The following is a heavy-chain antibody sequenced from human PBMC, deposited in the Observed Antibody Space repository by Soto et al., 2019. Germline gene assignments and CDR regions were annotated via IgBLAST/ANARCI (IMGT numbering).Heavy chain of an antibody. J-gene: IGHJ4*02. CDR1: GFTFSTYW. CDR2: IKDDGTET. CDR3: VRARGWSVSDF. Sequence: EVQLVESGGGLVQPGGSLRLSCAASGFTFSTYWMNWVRQAPGKGLEWVANIKDDGTETLYVDSVKGRFTISRDNVKNSVSLQMNSLRDEDSAVYYCVRARGWSVSDFWGQGTLVTVSS. D-gene: IGHD6-19*01. V-gene: IGHV3-7*04.